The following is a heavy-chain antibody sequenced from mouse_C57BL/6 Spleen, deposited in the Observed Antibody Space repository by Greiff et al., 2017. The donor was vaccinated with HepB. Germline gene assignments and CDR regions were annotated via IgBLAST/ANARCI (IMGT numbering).Heavy chain of an antibody. CDR2: ISSGSSTI. Sequence: EVQGVESGGGLVKPGGSLKLSCAASGFTFSDYGMHWVRQAPEKGLEWVAYISSGSSTIYYADTVKGRFTISRDNAKNTLFLQMTSLRSEDTAMYYCASDGYSYAMDYWGQGTSVTVSS. CDR3: ASDGYSYAMDY. CDR1: GFTFSDYG. D-gene: IGHD2-3*01. V-gene: IGHV5-17*01. J-gene: IGHJ4*01.